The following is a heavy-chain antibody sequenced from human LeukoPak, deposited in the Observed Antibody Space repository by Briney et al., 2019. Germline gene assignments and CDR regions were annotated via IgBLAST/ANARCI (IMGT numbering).Heavy chain of an antibody. D-gene: IGHD4-11*01. CDR3: AKDRYSTSVGGYYYGVDV. CDR1: GLTFSGYD. J-gene: IGHJ6*01. CDR2: MSYGGQNE. Sequence: GGSLRLSCAASGLTFSGYDMHWVRQAPGKGPEWVAVMSYGGQNERYADSVKGRFTVSRDNSKNTLYLQLSSLKAEDTAVYYCAKDRYSTSVGGYYYGVDVWGQGTTVTVSS. V-gene: IGHV3-30*18.